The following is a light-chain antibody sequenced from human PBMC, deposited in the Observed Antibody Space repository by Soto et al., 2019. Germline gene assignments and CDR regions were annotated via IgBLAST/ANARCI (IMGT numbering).Light chain of an antibody. CDR2: DAS. J-gene: IGKJ1*01. CDR3: QQRSNWPRV. Sequence: EIVLTQSPATLSLSPGERATLSCRASQSVSTYLAWFQHKPGQAPRLLIYDASSRATGIPARFSGSGSGTDFTLTISSLEPEDFAVYYCQQRSNWPRVFGPGTKVEIK. V-gene: IGKV3-11*01. CDR1: QSVSTY.